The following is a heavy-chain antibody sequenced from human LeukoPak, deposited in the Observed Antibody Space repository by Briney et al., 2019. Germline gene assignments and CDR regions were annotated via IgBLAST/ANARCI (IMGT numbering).Heavy chain of an antibody. CDR2: IKQDGSEK. CDR1: GFTFSSYW. CDR3: ANLGFWSGFAAFDI. J-gene: IGHJ3*02. V-gene: IGHV3-7*03. D-gene: IGHD3-3*01. Sequence: GGSLRLSCAASGFTFSSYWMSWVRQAPGKGLEWVANIKQDGSEKYYVDSVKGRFTISRDNAKNSLYLQMNSLRAEDTALYYCANLGFWSGFAAFDIWGQGTMVTVSS.